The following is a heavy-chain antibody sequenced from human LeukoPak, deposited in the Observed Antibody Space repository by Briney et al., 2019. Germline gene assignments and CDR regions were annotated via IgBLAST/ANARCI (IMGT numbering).Heavy chain of an antibody. Sequence: GGSLRLSCAASGFTFSDYYMSWIRQAPGKGLEWVSYISSSGSTIYYADSVKGRFTISRDNAKNSLYLQMNSLRAEDTAVYYCARPHCSSTSCYGDDAFDIWGQGTMVTVSS. CDR1: GFTFSDYY. CDR3: ARPHCSSTSCYGDDAFDI. D-gene: IGHD2-2*01. J-gene: IGHJ3*02. CDR2: ISSSGSTI. V-gene: IGHV3-11*04.